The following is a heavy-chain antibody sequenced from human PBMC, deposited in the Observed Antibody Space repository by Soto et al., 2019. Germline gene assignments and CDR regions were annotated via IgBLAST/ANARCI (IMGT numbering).Heavy chain of an antibody. Sequence: PSETLSLTCTVSGGSISSSSYYWGWIRQPPGKGLEWIGSIYYSGSTYYNPSLKSRLSLSGDPSKNQSSLSLTSVTATDSAVYYCTRDGTYCGDDCFDFWGPGTLVTVSS. CDR3: TRDGTYCGDDCFDF. CDR1: GGSISSSSYY. D-gene: IGHD2-21*01. CDR2: IYYSGST. J-gene: IGHJ4*02. V-gene: IGHV4-39*02.